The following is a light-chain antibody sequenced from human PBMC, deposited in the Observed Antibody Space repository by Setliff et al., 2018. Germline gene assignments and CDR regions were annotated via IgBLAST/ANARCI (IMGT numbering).Light chain of an antibody. Sequence: QSVLTQPPSVSGAPGQRVTISCTGSSSNIGAIYDVHWYQQLPGTAPKLLIYGNSNRPSEVPDRFSGSKSGTSASLAITGLQAEDEADYYCQSYDSSLGAYVFGTGTKVT. J-gene: IGLJ1*01. CDR3: QSYDSSLGAYV. CDR1: SSNIGAIYD. CDR2: GNS. V-gene: IGLV1-40*01.